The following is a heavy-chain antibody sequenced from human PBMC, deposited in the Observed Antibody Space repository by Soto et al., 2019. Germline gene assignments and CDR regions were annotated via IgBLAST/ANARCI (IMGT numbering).Heavy chain of an antibody. CDR1: GYTFTTYG. V-gene: IGHV1-18*04. D-gene: IGHD5-18*01. J-gene: IGHJ2*01. Sequence: QVQLVQSGAEVKEPGASVKVSCKASGYTFTTYGISWVRQAPGQGLEWMGWISVYNGNTNYAERLQGRVTMTTDTSTSTAYMELWRLRSDDTAMYYCARSYSYGSYWYFDLWGRGTLFTVSS. CDR2: ISVYNGNT. CDR3: ARSYSYGSYWYFDL.